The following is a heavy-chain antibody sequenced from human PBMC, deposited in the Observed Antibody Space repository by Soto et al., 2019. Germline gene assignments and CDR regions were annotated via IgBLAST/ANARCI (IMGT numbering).Heavy chain of an antibody. D-gene: IGHD2-2*01. CDR1: GGTFSSFA. CDR2: IIPIFRAP. J-gene: IGHJ6*02. V-gene: IGHV1-69*01. CDR3: ARASSGVPGPIGYYHYAMEV. Sequence: QVQLVQSGAEVKKPGSSVKVSCKASGGTFSSFAIHWVRQAPGQGLEWMGGIIPIFRAPNFAQKFRGRVTITADESTSTAYMELSSLRYEDTAVYYCARASSGVPGPIGYYHYAMEVWGQGTTVSISS.